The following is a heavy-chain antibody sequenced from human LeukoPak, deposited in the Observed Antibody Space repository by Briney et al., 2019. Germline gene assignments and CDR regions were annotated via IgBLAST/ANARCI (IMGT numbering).Heavy chain of an antibody. J-gene: IGHJ4*02. CDR1: GFTFSSYA. CDR2: ISYDGSNK. Sequence: PGRSLRLSCAASGFTFSSYAMHWVRQAPGKGLEWVAVISYDGSNKYYADSVKGRFTISRDNSKNTLYLQMNSLRAEDTAVYYCARGGSRLWGQGTLVTVSS. D-gene: IGHD3-10*01. CDR3: ARGGSRL. V-gene: IGHV3-30-3*01.